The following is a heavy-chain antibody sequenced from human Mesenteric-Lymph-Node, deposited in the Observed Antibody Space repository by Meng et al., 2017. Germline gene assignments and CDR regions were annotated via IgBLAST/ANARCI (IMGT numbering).Heavy chain of an antibody. Sequence: SVKVSCKASGGTFSSYAISWVRQAPGQGLEWMGGIIPIFGTANYAQKFQGRVTITADKSTSTAYMELSSLRSEDTAVYYCARGPPVMVYASYYYYGMDVWGQGTTVTVSS. D-gene: IGHD2-8*01. CDR3: ARGPPVMVYASYYYYGMDV. CDR1: GGTFSSYA. CDR2: IIPIFGTA. V-gene: IGHV1-69*06. J-gene: IGHJ6*02.